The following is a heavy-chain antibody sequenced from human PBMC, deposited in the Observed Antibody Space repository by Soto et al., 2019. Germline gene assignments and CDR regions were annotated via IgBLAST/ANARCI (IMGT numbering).Heavy chain of an antibody. CDR3: VRHFLGTGYSSGWSPERSYYYGMDV. CDR1: GFTFSSYW. Sequence: GGSLRLSCAASGFTFSSYWMSWVRQAPGKGLEWVANIKQDGSEKYYVDTVKGRFTISRDNAKNSLYLQMNSLKAEDTVVYYFVRHFLGTGYSSGWSPERSYYYGMDVWGQGTTVTVSS. CDR2: IKQDGSEK. V-gene: IGHV3-7*01. D-gene: IGHD6-19*01. J-gene: IGHJ6*02.